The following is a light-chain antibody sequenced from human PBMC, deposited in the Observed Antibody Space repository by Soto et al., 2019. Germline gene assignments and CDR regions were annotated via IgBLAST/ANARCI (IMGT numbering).Light chain of an antibody. CDR2: QVS. CDR1: QSLIHSDGNTY. CDR3: MQGTHWPPYT. V-gene: IGKV2-30*02. J-gene: IGKJ2*01. Sequence: DVVMTQSPLSRPVTVGQPPSISSRSSQSLIHSDGNTYLIWFLQRPGQSPRRLIYQVSKRDSGVPDRFSGSGSGTDFTLKISRVEAEDVGVYYCMQGTHWPPYTFGQGTKLEIK.